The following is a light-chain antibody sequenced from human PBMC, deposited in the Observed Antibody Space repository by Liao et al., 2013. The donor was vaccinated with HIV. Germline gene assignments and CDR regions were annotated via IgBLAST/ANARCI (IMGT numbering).Light chain of an antibody. Sequence: SYDLTQSSSVSVSPGQTASITCSGDNLGDKYAAWYQQKPGQSPVLVMYKDEKRPSGIPERFSASNSGNTATLTISGTQALDEADYFCQAWDDSAGVVFGGGTKLTVL. CDR2: KDE. V-gene: IGLV3-1*01. CDR3: QAWDDSAGVV. J-gene: IGLJ2*01. CDR1: NLGDKY.